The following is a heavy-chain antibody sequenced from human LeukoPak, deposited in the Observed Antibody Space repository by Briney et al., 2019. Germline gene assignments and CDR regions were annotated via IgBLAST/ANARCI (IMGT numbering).Heavy chain of an antibody. J-gene: IGHJ4*02. CDR2: LNPNSGVT. V-gene: IGHV1-2*02. CDR3: AREGFDY. CDR1: GYTXTGYY. Sequence: ASEKVSCKASGYTXTGYYMHWVRQAPGQGLEWMGWLNPNSGVTKYAQNFQGRVTVTRDTSTSTAYMELSRLRSDDTAVYYCAREGFDYWGQGTLVTVSS.